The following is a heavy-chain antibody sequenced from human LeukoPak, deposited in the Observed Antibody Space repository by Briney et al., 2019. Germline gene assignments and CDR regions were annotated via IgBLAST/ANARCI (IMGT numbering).Heavy chain of an antibody. D-gene: IGHD3-10*01. CDR2: ISYDGSNK. V-gene: IGHV3-30-3*01. J-gene: IGHJ6*02. CDR1: GFTFSSYA. CDR3: AKDRGSRDGMDV. Sequence: PGRSLRLSCAASGFTFSSYAMHWVRQAPGKGLEWVAVISYDGSNKYYADSVKGRFTISRDNSKNTLYLQMNSLRAEDTALYYCAKDRGSRDGMDVWGQGTTVTVSS.